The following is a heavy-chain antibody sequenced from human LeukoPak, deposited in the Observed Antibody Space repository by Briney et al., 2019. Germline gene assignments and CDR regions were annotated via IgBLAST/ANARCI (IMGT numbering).Heavy chain of an antibody. D-gene: IGHD3-10*01. CDR2: ISSSGSTI. Sequence: PGGSLRLSCAASGFTFSSYEMNWVRQAPGKGPEWVSYISSSGSTIYYADSVKGRFTISRDNAKNSLYLQMNSLRAEDTAVYYCARSYYYGSGTPRRGYGMDVWGQGTTVTVSS. J-gene: IGHJ6*02. CDR3: ARSYYYGSGTPRRGYGMDV. CDR1: GFTFSSYE. V-gene: IGHV3-48*03.